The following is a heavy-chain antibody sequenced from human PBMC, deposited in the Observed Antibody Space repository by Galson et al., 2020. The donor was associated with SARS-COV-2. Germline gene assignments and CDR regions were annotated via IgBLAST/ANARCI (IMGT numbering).Heavy chain of an antibody. CDR3: ARDEYYDILTGYYTY. V-gene: IGHV3-21*01. CDR1: GFTFSSYS. D-gene: IGHD3-9*01. Sequence: KIGESLKISCAASGFTFSSYSMNWVRQAPGKGLEWVSSISSSSSYIYYADSVKGRFTISRDNAKNSLYLQMNSLRAEDTAVYYCARDEYYDILTGYYTYWGQGTLVTVSS. CDR2: ISSSSSYI. J-gene: IGHJ4*02.